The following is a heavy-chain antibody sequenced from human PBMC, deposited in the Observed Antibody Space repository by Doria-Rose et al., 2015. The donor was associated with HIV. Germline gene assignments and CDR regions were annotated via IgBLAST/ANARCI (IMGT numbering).Heavy chain of an antibody. CDR1: GVSLSSPGMG. CDR2: IFSDDEI. V-gene: IGHV2-26*01. D-gene: IGHD6-13*01. CDR3: ARIKSSRWYHKYYFDF. J-gene: IGHJ4*02. Sequence: QITLKESGPVLVKPTETLTLTCTVSGVSLSSPGMGVSWIRQPPGKALEWLANIFSDDEISYKTSLKSRLTISRGPSKSQVVLTMTDMDPVDTATYYCARIKSSRWYHKYYFDFWGQGTLVIVSA.